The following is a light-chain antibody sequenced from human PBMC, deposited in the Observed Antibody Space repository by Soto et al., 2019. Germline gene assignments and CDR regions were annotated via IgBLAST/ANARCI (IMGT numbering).Light chain of an antibody. V-gene: IGLV2-8*01. CDR2: EVS. CDR3: NSYTGRDNAVV. Sequence: QSALTQPPSASGSPGQSVTISCTGTSSDVGGYNYVSWYRQHPGKAPKLMIYEVSKRPSGVPDRFSASKSGNTASLTVSGLQAEDEADYYCNSYTGRDNAVVFGGGTKLTVL. CDR1: SSDVGGYNY. J-gene: IGLJ2*01.